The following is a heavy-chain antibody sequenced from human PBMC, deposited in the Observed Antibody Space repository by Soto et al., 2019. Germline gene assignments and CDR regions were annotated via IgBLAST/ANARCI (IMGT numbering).Heavy chain of an antibody. CDR3: ANGQLLGNAFAI. V-gene: IGHV3-23*01. Sequence: PGGSLRLSCAASGFTFSSYAMSWVRQAPGKGLEWVSAISGSGGSTYYADSVKGRFTISRDNSKNTLYLQMNSLRAEDTAVYYCANGQLLGNAFAIWGQGTMVTVSS. D-gene: IGHD3-10*01. CDR2: ISGSGGST. CDR1: GFTFSSYA. J-gene: IGHJ3*02.